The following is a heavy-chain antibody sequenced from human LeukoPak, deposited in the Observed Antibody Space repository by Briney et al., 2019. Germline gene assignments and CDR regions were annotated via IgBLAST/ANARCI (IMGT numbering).Heavy chain of an antibody. D-gene: IGHD4-23*01. CDR3: ARMYRPGKLDYGGNPGFDY. CDR2: IYYSGST. V-gene: IGHV4-39*07. CDR1: GGSISSSIYY. Sequence: SETLSLTCTVSGGSISSSIYYWGWIRQPPGKGLEWIGSIYYSGSTHYNPSLKSRVTISVDTSKNQFSLKLSSVTAADTAVYYCARMYRPGKLDYGGNPGFDYWGQGTLVTVSS. J-gene: IGHJ4*02.